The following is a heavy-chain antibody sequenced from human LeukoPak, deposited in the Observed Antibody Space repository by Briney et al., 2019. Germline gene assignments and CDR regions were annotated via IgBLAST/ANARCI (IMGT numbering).Heavy chain of an antibody. D-gene: IGHD3-3*01. V-gene: IGHV3-48*01. CDR2: ISSSSSTI. CDR1: GFTFSSYS. Sequence: AGGSLRLSCAASGFTFSSYSMNWVRQAPGKGLEWVPYISSSSSTIYYADSVKGRFTISRDNAKNSLYLQMNSLRAEDTAVYYCARDPNSIFGVVTVFDYWGQGTLVTVSS. CDR3: ARDPNSIFGVVTVFDY. J-gene: IGHJ4*02.